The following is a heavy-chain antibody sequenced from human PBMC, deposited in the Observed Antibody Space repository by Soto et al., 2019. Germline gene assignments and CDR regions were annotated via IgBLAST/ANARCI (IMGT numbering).Heavy chain of an antibody. CDR3: ARREDYMDV. CDR1: GFTFSDYY. J-gene: IGHJ6*03. V-gene: IGHV3-11*01. Sequence: PGGSLRLSCAASGFTFSDYYMSWIRQAPGKGLEWVSYISSRADTIYYADSVKGRFTISRDNAKNSLYLQMNSLRAEDTAVYYWARREDYMDVWGKGTTVTVSS. CDR2: ISSRADTI.